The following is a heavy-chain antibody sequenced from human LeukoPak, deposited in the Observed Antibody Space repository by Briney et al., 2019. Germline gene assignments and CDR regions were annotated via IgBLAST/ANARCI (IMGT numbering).Heavy chain of an antibody. Sequence: GGSLRLSCAASGFTFNTYAMSWVRQAPGKGLEWVSAISGSGGSTYYADSVKGRFTISRDNSKNTLYLQIHSLRAEDTAVYYCAKGKGSSSSSIDWWGQGTLVTVSS. J-gene: IGHJ4*02. CDR3: AKGKGSSSSSIDW. V-gene: IGHV3-23*01. CDR2: ISGSGGST. CDR1: GFTFNTYA. D-gene: IGHD2-15*01.